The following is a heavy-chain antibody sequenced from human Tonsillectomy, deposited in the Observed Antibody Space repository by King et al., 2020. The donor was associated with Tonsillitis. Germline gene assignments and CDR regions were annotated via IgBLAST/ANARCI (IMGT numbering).Heavy chain of an antibody. D-gene: IGHD5-24*01. V-gene: IGHV3-48*01. J-gene: IGHJ4*02. CDR3: ARPQRWLQNPLDY. CDR2: XXXXXXXI. CDR1: GFTFSSYS. Sequence: VQLVESGGGLVQPGGSLRLSCAASGFTFSSYSMNWVRXAPGKGXXWXXXXXXXXXXIXXXDSVXGRXTISRXNXKNSLYLQMXXLRAEDTAVYYCARPQRWLQNPLDYWGQGTLVTVSS.